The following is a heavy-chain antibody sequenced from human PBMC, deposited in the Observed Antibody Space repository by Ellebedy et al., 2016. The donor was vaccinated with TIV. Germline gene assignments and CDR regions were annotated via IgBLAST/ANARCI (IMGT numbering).Heavy chain of an antibody. V-gene: IGHV3-72*01. CDR3: TRPPMIRGDGMDV. J-gene: IGHJ6*02. Sequence: GESLKISCAASGFTFSDQYMDWVRQAPGKGLEWVGRSRNKADSYTTQYAASVKGRFTISRDDSKNSLYLQMNSLKTEDTAVYYCTRPPMIRGDGMDVWGQGTTVTVSS. D-gene: IGHD3-10*01. CDR1: GFTFSDQY. CDR2: SRNKADSYTT.